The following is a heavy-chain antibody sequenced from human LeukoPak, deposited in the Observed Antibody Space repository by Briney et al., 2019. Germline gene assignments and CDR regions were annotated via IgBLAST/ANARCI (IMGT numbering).Heavy chain of an antibody. D-gene: IGHD3-3*01. J-gene: IGHJ3*02. V-gene: IGHV4-31*03. CDR1: DGSISSGGFS. Sequence: PSETLSLTCTVSDGSISSGGFSWSWVRQHPGKGLEWIGYIYDNGRTKYNSSLKSRLTISVDPSNNQFSRKLTSVTAADTAVYYCARSGYYAFDIWGQGTMVTVSS. CDR3: ARSGYYAFDI. CDR2: IYDNGRT.